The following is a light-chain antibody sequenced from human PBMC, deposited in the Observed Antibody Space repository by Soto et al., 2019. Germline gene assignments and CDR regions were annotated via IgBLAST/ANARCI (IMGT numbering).Light chain of an antibody. J-gene: IGKJ1*01. CDR1: QSVSNNY. CDR2: GAS. V-gene: IGKV3-20*01. Sequence: EIVLTQSPCTLSLSPGERATLSCRASQSVSNNYLAWYQQKPGQAPRLLIYGASNRATGIPDRFSGSGSGTDFTLTISRLEPEDFAVYYCQQYGSSGTVGQGTKVDIK. CDR3: QQYGSSGT.